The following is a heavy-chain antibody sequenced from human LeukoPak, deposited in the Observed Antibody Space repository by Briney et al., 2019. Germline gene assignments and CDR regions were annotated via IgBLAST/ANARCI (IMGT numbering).Heavy chain of an antibody. Sequence: GRFTVSRDNAKNTLYLQMNSLRAEDTAVYYRTRGDRDNIGLDWFDPWGQGTLVTVSS. J-gene: IGHJ5*02. D-gene: IGHD3-22*01. CDR3: TRGDRDNIGLDWFDP. V-gene: IGHV3-74*01.